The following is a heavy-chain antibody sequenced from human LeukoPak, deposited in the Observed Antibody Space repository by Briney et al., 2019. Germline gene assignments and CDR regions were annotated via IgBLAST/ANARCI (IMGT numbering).Heavy chain of an antibody. J-gene: IGHJ5*02. V-gene: IGHV4-4*07. D-gene: IGHD1-26*01. CDR3: ARDRGVRGGSYGTWFDP. CDR2: IYTSGST. CDR1: GGSISSYY. Sequence: SETLSLTCTVSGGSISSYYWSWIRQPAGKGLEWIGRIYTSGSTNYNPSPKSRVTMSVDTSKNQFSLKLSSVTAADTAVYYCARDRGVRGGSYGTWFDPWGQGTLVTVSS.